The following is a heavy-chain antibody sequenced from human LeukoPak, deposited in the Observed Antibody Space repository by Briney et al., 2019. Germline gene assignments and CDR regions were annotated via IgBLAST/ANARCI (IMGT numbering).Heavy chain of an antibody. CDR2: VYHSGGI. CDR3: ARQRAHGTWAFDY. D-gene: IGHD1-26*01. V-gene: IGHV4-39*01. CDR1: RGSISSRSDY. J-gene: IGHJ4*02. Sequence: SETLSLTCTVSRGSISSRSDYWWAWIRQPPGQGLEWIGSVYHSGGIYYNPSLKSRLAISVDTSKDHFSLNLASVTAADTAVYYCARQRAHGTWAFDYWGQGTLLTVSS.